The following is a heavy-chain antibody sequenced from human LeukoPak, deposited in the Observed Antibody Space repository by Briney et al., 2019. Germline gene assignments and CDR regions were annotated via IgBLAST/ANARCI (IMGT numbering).Heavy chain of an antibody. Sequence: KPSETLSLTFTVSGXSLCNYYWSWIRQPPGKGMEWIGYFYYSGSTNYNPSLKSRVTISVDTSKNQFSLKLSSVTAADTAVYYCARGKSIAARYFDYWGQGTLVTVSS. CDR1: GXSLCNYY. CDR2: FYYSGST. D-gene: IGHD6-6*01. J-gene: IGHJ4*02. V-gene: IGHV4-59*01. CDR3: ARGKSIAARYFDY.